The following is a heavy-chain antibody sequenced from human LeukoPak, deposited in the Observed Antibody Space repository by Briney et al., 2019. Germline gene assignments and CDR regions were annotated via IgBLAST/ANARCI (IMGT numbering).Heavy chain of an antibody. D-gene: IGHD2-2*01. J-gene: IGHJ4*02. CDR1: VFTFRSHA. V-gene: IGHV3-23*01. CDR3: AKDRDCSSTSCYVPFDS. Sequence: PGGSLRLSCSAAVFTFRSHAMHGVRRAPGRGLEWVSGISGRGRTTNYADCAKGRFTISRDNSKNTLFLQMNNLRAEDTAVYYCAKDRDCSSTSCYVPFDSWGQGTLVTVSS. CDR2: ISGRGRTT.